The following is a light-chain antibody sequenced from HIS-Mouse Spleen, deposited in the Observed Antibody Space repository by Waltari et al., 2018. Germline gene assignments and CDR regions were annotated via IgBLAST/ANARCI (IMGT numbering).Light chain of an antibody. Sequence: QSALTQPASVSGSPGQPITISGPGPRTDVGIYNLVPWYQQPPGKAPKLMIYEGSKRPSGVSNRFSGSKSGNTASLTISGLQAEDEADYYCCSYAGSWVFGGGTKLTVL. CDR2: EGS. V-gene: IGLV2-23*01. J-gene: IGLJ3*02. CDR3: CSYAGSWV. CDR1: RTDVGIYNL.